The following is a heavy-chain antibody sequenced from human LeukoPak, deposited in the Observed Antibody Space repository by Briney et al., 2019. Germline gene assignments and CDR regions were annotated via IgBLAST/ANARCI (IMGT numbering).Heavy chain of an antibody. CDR2: IHYSGDT. D-gene: IGHD1-1*01. V-gene: IGHV4-39*01. CDR1: RGSISSSTFY. CDR3: ARQAPSTATTGGWFGP. Sequence: PSETLSLTCTVSRGSISSSTFYGGWIRQPPGKGLEWIGSIHYSGDTYYNPSLKSRVIISVDTSKNQFSLKLTSVTAADTAVYYCARQAPSTATTGGWFGPWGQGTVVTVSS. J-gene: IGHJ5*02.